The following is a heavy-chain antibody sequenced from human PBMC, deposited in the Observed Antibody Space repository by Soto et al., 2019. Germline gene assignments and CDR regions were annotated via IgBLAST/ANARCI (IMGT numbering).Heavy chain of an antibody. CDR2: ISGSGGST. D-gene: IGHD6-13*01. V-gene: IGHV3-23*01. J-gene: IGHJ4*02. Sequence: PGGSLRLSCAASVFTFSSYAMSWVRQAPGKGLEWVSAISGSGGSTYYADSVKGRFTISRDNSKNTLYLQMNSLRAEDTAVYYCAKDLERWSAPESYYFDYWGQGTLVTVSS. CDR3: AKDLERWSAPESYYFDY. CDR1: VFTFSSYA.